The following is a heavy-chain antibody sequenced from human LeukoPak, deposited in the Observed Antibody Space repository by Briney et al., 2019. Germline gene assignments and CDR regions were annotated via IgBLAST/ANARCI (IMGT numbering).Heavy chain of an antibody. D-gene: IGHD4-17*01. CDR2: TYTSGSP. V-gene: IGHV4-4*07. Sequence: SETLSLTCTVSGGSISNYYWNWIRQPAGKGLEWIGRTYTSGSPTYNPSLKSRVTLLLDTSKNQFSLRLNSVTAADTAVYYCAAYGDHWYFDLWGRGTLVTVSS. J-gene: IGHJ2*01. CDR1: GGSISNYY. CDR3: AAYGDHWYFDL.